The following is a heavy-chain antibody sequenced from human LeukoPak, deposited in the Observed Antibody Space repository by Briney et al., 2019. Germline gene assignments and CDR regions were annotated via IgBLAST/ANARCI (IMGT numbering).Heavy chain of an antibody. D-gene: IGHD4-17*01. V-gene: IGHV3-48*03. J-gene: IGHJ5*02. Sequence: GGSLRLSXAASGFTFSSYEMNWVRQAPGKGLEWVSYISSSGSTIYYADSVKGRFTISRDNAKNSLYLQMNSLRSEDTAVYYCARDPPLGYGDYALRFDPWGQGTLVTVSS. CDR1: GFTFSSYE. CDR3: ARDPPLGYGDYALRFDP. CDR2: ISSSGSTI.